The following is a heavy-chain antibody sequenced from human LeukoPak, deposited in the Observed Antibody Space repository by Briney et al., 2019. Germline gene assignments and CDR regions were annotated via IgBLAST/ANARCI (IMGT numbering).Heavy chain of an antibody. V-gene: IGHV3-21*01. D-gene: IGHD4-17*01. CDR3: ARNRGDPSYFDY. Sequence: GGSLRLSCAASGFTFSIHGMNWVRQAPGKGLEWVSSISTSSSYIYYADSVKGRFTISRNNPKNSLYLQMNSLRAEDTAVYYCARNRGDPSYFDYWGQGTLVTVSS. J-gene: IGHJ4*02. CDR2: ISTSSSYI. CDR1: GFTFSIHG.